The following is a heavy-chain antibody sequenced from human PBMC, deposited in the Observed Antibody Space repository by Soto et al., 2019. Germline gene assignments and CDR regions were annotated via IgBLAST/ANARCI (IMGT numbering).Heavy chain of an antibody. J-gene: IGHJ6*02. CDR3: ARDKGGAALKGSGMDV. V-gene: IGHV4-31*02. CDR2: IYYNGNT. D-gene: IGHD3-10*01. Sequence: QVQVQESGPGLVKPSQTLSLKCSVSGGSIGSRDYYWSWIRQHPGKGLEWIGSIYYNGNTDYNPSLRGRPTMSLDTSMNEFSLKLTSVTAAETAVYYCARDKGGAALKGSGMDVWGQGTTVTVS. CDR1: GGSIGSRDYY.